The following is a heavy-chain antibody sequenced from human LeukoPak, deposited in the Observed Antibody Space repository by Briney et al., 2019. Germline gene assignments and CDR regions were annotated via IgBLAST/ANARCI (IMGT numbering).Heavy chain of an antibody. CDR3: ARAGRDYYYYYMDV. CDR1: GYTFTAHY. J-gene: IGHJ6*03. CDR2: INPSGSST. Sequence: ASVKVSCKATGYTFTAHYMHWVRQAPGQGLEWMGLINPSGSSTVYAQKFQGRVTMTRDTSISTAYMELSRLRSDDTAVYYCARAGRDYYYYYMDVWGKGTTVTISS. V-gene: IGHV1-46*01.